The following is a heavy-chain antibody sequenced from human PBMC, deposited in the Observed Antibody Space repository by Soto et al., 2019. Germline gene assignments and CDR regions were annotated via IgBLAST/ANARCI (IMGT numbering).Heavy chain of an antibody. Sequence: GGSLRLSCLASGFTFSDYAMTWVRHVPGRGLEWVASLDGAGGSTYYADSVRSRFTISRDNSQNTLFLQMKRLTVDDTAIYYCTAPRDEYGSGVSWFTYGMDIWGQGTTVTVSS. J-gene: IGHJ6*02. CDR3: TAPRDEYGSGVSWFTYGMDI. CDR1: GFTFSDYA. V-gene: IGHV3-23*01. CDR2: LDGAGGST. D-gene: IGHD3-10*01.